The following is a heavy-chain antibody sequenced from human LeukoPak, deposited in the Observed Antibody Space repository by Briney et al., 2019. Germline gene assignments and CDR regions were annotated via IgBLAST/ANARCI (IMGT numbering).Heavy chain of an antibody. J-gene: IGHJ6*02. CDR1: GFTFSSYS. CDR3: ARELIVVVPAAQPLNYYGMDV. D-gene: IGHD2-2*01. CDR2: ISSSSSYI. V-gene: IGHV3-21*01. Sequence: GGSLRLSCAASGFTFSSYSMNWVRQAPGKGLEWVSSISSSSSYIYYADSVKGRFTIPRDNAKNSLYLQMNSLRAEDTAVYYCARELIVVVPAAQPLNYYGMDVWGQGTTVTVSS.